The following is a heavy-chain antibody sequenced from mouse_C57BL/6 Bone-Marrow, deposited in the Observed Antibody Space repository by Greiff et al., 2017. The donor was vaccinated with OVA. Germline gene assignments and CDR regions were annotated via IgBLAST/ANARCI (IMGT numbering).Heavy chain of an antibody. CDR2: IRNKANGYTT. D-gene: IGHD2-1*01. V-gene: IGHV7-3*01. J-gene: IGHJ1*03. Sequence: EVQLQESGGGLVQPGGSLSLSCAASGFTFTDYYMSWVRQPPGQALEWLGFIRNKANGYTTEYSASVKGRFTISRDNSQSILYLQMNALRAEDSATYYCASLLNFDVWGTGTTVTVSS. CDR3: ASLLNFDV. CDR1: GFTFTDYY.